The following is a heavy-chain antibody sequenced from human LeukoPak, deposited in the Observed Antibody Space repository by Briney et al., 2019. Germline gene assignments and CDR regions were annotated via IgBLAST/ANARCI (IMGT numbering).Heavy chain of an antibody. D-gene: IGHD3-3*01. CDR2: ISSSGSTI. CDR3: AREALEWSPPDI. CDR1: GFTFSSYE. Sequence: GGSLRLSCAASGFTFSSYEMNWVRQAPGKGLEWVSYISSSGSTIYYADSVKGRFTISRDNAKNSLYLQMNNMRTEDTAVYYCAREALEWSPPDIWGQGTTVTVSS. V-gene: IGHV3-48*03. J-gene: IGHJ3*02.